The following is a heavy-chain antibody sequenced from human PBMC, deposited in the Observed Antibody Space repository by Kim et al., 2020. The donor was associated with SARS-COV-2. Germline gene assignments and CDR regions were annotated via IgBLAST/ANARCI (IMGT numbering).Heavy chain of an antibody. D-gene: IGHD3-10*01. Sequence: SETLSLTCTVSGGSISSSSDYWGWIRQPPGKGLEWIGSIYYSGSTYYNPSLKSRVTISVDTSKNQFSLKLSSVTAADTAVYYCARLPYYYGSGSYYSDYWGQGTLVTVSS. V-gene: IGHV4-39*01. CDR1: GGSISSSSDY. J-gene: IGHJ4*02. CDR3: ARLPYYYGSGSYYSDY. CDR2: IYYSGST.